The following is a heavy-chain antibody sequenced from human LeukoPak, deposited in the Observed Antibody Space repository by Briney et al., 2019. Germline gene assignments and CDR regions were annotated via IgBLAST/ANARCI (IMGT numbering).Heavy chain of an antibody. CDR3: ARPSYGSGSYFGY. Sequence: GESLKISCKGSGYSFSTYWIAWVRQMPGKGLEWMGTIYPGDSDTRYSPSFQGQVTISADKSISTAYLQWSSLKASDTAMYYCARPSYGSGSYFGYWGQGTLVTVSS. CDR2: IYPGDSDT. CDR1: GYSFSTYW. V-gene: IGHV5-51*01. J-gene: IGHJ4*02. D-gene: IGHD3-10*01.